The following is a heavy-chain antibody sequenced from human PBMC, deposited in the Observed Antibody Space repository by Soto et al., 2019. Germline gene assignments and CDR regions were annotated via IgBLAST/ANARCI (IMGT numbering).Heavy chain of an antibody. CDR1: GGSISSGGYY. Sequence: SETLSLICTVSGGSISSGGYYWSWIRQHPGKGLEWIGYIYYSGSTYYNPSLKSRVTISVDTSKNQFSLKLSSVTAADTAVYYCARDMRVGDYEENAFDIWGQGTMVTVSS. CDR3: ARDMRVGDYEENAFDI. D-gene: IGHD4-17*01. V-gene: IGHV4-31*03. CDR2: IYYSGST. J-gene: IGHJ3*02.